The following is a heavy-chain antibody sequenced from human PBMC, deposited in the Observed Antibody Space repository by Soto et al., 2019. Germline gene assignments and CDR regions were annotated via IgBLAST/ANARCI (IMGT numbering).Heavy chain of an antibody. CDR2: ISYDGSHA. V-gene: IGHV3-30*18. Sequence: QVQLVDSGGGVVQPGRSLRLSCAASGFTFTTYGMHWVRRAQGKGLEWVAVISYDGSHAYYADSVKGRFTIARDNSKNTLYLQINSLRAEDTAVYYCAKERTYSVASGFDYWGRGTLVTVSS. CDR3: AKERTYSVASGFDY. CDR1: GFTFTTYG. J-gene: IGHJ4*02. D-gene: IGHD1-26*01.